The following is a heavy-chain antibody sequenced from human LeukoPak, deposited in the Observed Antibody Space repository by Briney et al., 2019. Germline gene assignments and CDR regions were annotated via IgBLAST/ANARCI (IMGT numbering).Heavy chain of an antibody. D-gene: IGHD2-15*01. Sequence: GGSLRLSCAASGFTFSSYWMSWVRQAPGKGLEWVADIKQDGSEKYYVDSVKGRFTISRDNAKNSLYLQMNSLRAEDTAVYYCAREWSYCSGGSCYSGGYYGMDVWGQGTTVTVSS. V-gene: IGHV3-7*01. CDR3: AREWSYCSGGSCYSGGYYGMDV. J-gene: IGHJ6*02. CDR2: IKQDGSEK. CDR1: GFTFSSYW.